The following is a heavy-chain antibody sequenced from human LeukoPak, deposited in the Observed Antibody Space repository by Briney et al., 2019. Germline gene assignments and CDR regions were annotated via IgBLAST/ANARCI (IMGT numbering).Heavy chain of an antibody. CDR2: IRSKANSYAT. D-gene: IGHD3-9*01. Sequence: GGSLKLSCAASGFTFSGSAMHWVRQASGKGLEWVGRIRSKANSYATAYAASVKGRFTISRDDSKNTAYLQMNSLKTEDTAVYYYLPYDILTGRAFDIWGQGTMVTVSS. CDR3: LPYDILTGRAFDI. CDR1: GFTFSGSA. V-gene: IGHV3-73*01. J-gene: IGHJ3*02.